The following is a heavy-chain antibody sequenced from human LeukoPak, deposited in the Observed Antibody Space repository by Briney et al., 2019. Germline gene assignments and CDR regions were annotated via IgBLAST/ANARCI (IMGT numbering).Heavy chain of an antibody. CDR3: ARVPARRVVTTPTYFDY. Sequence: SETLSLTCTVSGGSISTYYWSWIRQPPGKGLEWIGYIYYSGSTKYNPSLKSRVTISVDTSKNQFSLNLSSVTAADTAVYYCARVPARRVVTTPTYFDYWGQGTLVTVSS. D-gene: IGHD2-21*02. J-gene: IGHJ4*02. CDR2: IYYSGST. V-gene: IGHV4-59*01. CDR1: GGSISTYY.